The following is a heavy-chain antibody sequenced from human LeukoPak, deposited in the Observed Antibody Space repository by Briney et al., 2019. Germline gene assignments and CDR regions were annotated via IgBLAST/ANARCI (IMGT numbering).Heavy chain of an antibody. Sequence: GGSLRLSCAASGFTFSSYSMNWVRQARGKGLEWVSSISSSSSYIYYADSVNVRFTISRDNAKNSLYLQMNSLRAEGTAVYYCARDYYYDSRAFDYWGQGTLVTVSS. CDR1: GFTFSSYS. CDR2: ISSSSSYI. CDR3: ARDYYYDSRAFDY. J-gene: IGHJ4*02. D-gene: IGHD3-22*01. V-gene: IGHV3-21*01.